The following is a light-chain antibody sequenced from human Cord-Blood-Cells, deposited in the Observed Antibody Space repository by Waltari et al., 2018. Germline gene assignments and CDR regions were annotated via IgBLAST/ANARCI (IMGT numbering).Light chain of an antibody. Sequence: DIQLTQSPSFLSASVGDRVTIICRASQSISSYLAWYQQKPGKAHKLLIYAASTLQSGVPSRFSGSGSGTEFTLTISSLQPEDFATYYCQQLNSYPITFGQGTRLEIK. CDR2: AAS. CDR3: QQLNSYPIT. J-gene: IGKJ5*01. CDR1: QSISSY. V-gene: IGKV1-9*01.